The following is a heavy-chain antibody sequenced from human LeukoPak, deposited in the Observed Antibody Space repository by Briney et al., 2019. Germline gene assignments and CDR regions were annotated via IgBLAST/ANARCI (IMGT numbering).Heavy chain of an antibody. D-gene: IGHD4-17*01. Sequence: GGSLRLSCAASGFTFNNYAMNWVRQAPGKGLEWVSSISGGGETTYYADSAKGRFTISRDNSQNTLYLQMNSLRAEDTAVYYCARDYADYAGYFFFDYWGQGTLVTVSS. J-gene: IGHJ4*02. V-gene: IGHV3-23*01. CDR2: ISGGGETT. CDR3: ARDYADYAGYFFFDY. CDR1: GFTFNNYA.